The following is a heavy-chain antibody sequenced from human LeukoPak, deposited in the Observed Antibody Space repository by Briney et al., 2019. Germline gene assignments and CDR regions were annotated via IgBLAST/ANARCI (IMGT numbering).Heavy chain of an antibody. CDR2: IHYSGST. D-gene: IGHD3-9*01. J-gene: IGHJ5*02. V-gene: IGHV4-59*01. CDR1: GGSINTYY. Sequence: SETLSLTCTVPGGSINTYYWSWIRQPPGKGLEWIGYIHYSGSTNHNPSLKSRVTISLDTSKNQFSLGLRSVTAADTAVYYCAGGLRYFAAWGQGTLVTVSS. CDR3: AGGLRYFAA.